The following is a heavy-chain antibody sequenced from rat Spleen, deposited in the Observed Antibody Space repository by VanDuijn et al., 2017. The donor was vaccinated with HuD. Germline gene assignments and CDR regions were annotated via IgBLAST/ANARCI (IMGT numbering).Heavy chain of an antibody. J-gene: IGHJ2*01. CDR3: ARGNMDSTDYYHYFDY. D-gene: IGHD1-6*01. CDR2: IGSDVSST. V-gene: IGHV5-7*01. Sequence: EVQLVESGGAPVQPGGPRKLPFQAPGFILGDNNMPWAAQVQTKDLDWVPTIGSDVSSTYYRDPVMGRFTISRDNAKSTLYLQMDSLRSEDTATYYCARGNMDSTDYYHYFDYWGQGVMVTVSS. CDR1: GFILGDNN.